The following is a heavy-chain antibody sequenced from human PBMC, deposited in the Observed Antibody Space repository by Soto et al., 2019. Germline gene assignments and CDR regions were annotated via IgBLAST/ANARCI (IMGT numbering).Heavy chain of an antibody. V-gene: IGHV4-30-4*01. CDR3: GRGRYCLTGRCFPNWFDS. J-gene: IGHJ5*01. D-gene: IGHD2-15*01. CDR1: GDSISTVDYF. CDR2: IYKSTTT. Sequence: PSETLSLTCSVSGDSISTVDYFWACIRQPPGQALEYIGYIYKSTTTYYNPSFESRVAISLDTSKSQFSLNVTSVTAADTAVYFCGRGRYCLTGRCFPNWFDSWGQGTLVTVSS.